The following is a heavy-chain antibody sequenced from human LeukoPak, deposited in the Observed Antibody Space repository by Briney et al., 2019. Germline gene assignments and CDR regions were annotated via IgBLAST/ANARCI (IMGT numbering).Heavy chain of an antibody. Sequence: SETLPLTCAVYGGSFSGYHWSWIRQPPGKGLEWIGEINHSGSTNYNPSLKSRVTISVDTSKNQFSLKLSSVTAADTAVYYCARSYYYVPGFAYWGQGTLVTVSS. J-gene: IGHJ4*02. V-gene: IGHV4-34*01. CDR2: INHSGST. CDR1: GGSFSGYH. CDR3: ARSYYYVPGFAY. D-gene: IGHD3-10*02.